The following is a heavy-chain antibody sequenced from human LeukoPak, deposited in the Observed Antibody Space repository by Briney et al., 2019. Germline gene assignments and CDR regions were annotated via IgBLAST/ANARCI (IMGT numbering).Heavy chain of an antibody. CDR2: ISGSGGST. CDR3: AKDHGYYYDSSGYYYGDY. D-gene: IGHD3-22*01. Sequence: PGGSLRLSCVASGFTFSSYAMSWVRQAPGKGLEWVSAISGSGGSTYYADSVKGRFTISRDNSKNTLYLQMNSLRAEDTAVYYCAKDHGYYYDSSGYYYGDYWGQGTLVTVSS. J-gene: IGHJ4*02. V-gene: IGHV3-23*01. CDR1: GFTFSSYA.